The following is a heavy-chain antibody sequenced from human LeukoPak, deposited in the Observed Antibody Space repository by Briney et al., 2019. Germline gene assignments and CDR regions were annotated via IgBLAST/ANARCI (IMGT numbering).Heavy chain of an antibody. CDR2: ISHSGRT. CDR1: GGSFSAYY. J-gene: IGHJ4*02. V-gene: IGHV4-34*01. D-gene: IGHD2-8*02. Sequence: PSETLSLTCAFYGGSFSAYYWTWLRQPPGSGLEWIGEISHSGRTHYHPSLKSRVTISLDTSKNQFSLKLSSVTAANTAVCYCATYWSTGNSDCWGQGTLVTVSS. CDR3: ATYWSTGNSDC.